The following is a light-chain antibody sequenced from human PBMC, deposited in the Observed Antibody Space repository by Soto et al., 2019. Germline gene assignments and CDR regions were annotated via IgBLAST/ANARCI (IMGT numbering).Light chain of an antibody. CDR1: SSNIGGNT. V-gene: IGLV1-44*01. CDR2: STN. Sequence: QSVLTQPPSASGTPGQRVTISCSGSSSNIGGNTVNWYQQLPGTAPKLLIYSTNQRPSWVPDRFAGSQSGTSASLAISGLQSEDEADYYCAAWDDSLNGAVFGGGTQLTVL. CDR3: AAWDDSLNGAV. J-gene: IGLJ7*01.